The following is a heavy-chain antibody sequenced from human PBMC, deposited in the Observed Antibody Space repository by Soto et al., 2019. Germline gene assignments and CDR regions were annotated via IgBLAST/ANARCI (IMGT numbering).Heavy chain of an antibody. V-gene: IGHV3-7*03. Sequence: GGSLRLSCAASGFTFSSHWKSWVRQAPGKGLERVANIKQDGSEKYYVDSVKGRFTISRDNAKSSLYLQMNSLRAEDTAVYYCARATLWFGELLPRFDYWGQGTLVTVSS. D-gene: IGHD3-10*01. CDR1: GFTFSSHW. CDR3: ARATLWFGELLPRFDY. J-gene: IGHJ4*02. CDR2: IKQDGSEK.